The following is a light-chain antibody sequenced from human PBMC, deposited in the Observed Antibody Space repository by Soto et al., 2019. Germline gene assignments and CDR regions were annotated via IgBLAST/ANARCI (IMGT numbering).Light chain of an antibody. CDR3: QQYDTLRT. V-gene: IGKV1-5*03. Sequence: DIHMTQSPSTLSASVGDRVTITCRASQSVNIWLAWYQKKPGKGPRPLIYEASILESGVPSRFSGSGSGTEFTLTISSLQPDDVATYFCQQYDTLRTFGQGTKVEIK. CDR2: EAS. CDR1: QSVNIW. J-gene: IGKJ1*01.